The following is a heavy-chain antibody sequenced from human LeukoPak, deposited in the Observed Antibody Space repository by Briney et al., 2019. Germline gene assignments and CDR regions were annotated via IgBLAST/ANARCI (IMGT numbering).Heavy chain of an antibody. D-gene: IGHD2-8*01. CDR3: ARVWNY. V-gene: IGHV4-38-2*01. CDR1: GYSISSGYY. J-gene: IGHJ4*02. CDR2: IYHSGST. Sequence: SETLYLTCAVSGYSISSGYYWGWIRQPPGKGLEWIGSIYHSGSTYYNPSLKSRVTISVDTSKNQFSLKLSSVTAADTAVYYCARVWNYWGQGTLVTVSS.